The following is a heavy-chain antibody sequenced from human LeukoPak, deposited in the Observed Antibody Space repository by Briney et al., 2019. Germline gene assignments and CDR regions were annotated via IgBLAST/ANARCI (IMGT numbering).Heavy chain of an antibody. J-gene: IGHJ4*02. CDR2: IRYDGSNK. CDR3: AKNFLSDDSDYDYVWGSYAVGTYLDY. CDR1: GFTFSSYG. V-gene: IGHV3-30*02. Sequence: GGSLRLSCAASGFTFSSYGMHWVRQAPGKGLEWVAFIRYDGSNKYYADSVKGRFTISRDNSKNTLYLQMNSLRAEDTAVYYCAKNFLSDDSDYDYVWGSYAVGTYLDYWGQGTLVTVSS. D-gene: IGHD3-16*01.